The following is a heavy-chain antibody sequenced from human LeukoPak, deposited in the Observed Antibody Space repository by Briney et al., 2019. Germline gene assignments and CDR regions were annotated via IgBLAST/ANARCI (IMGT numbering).Heavy chain of an antibody. Sequence: SETLSLTCTVSGGSISSYYWSWIRQPPGKGLEWIGYIYYSGSTNYNPSLKSRVTISVDTSKNQFSLKLSSVTAADTAVYYCARGIYDSSGYYVDYWGQGTLVTVSS. D-gene: IGHD3-22*01. J-gene: IGHJ4*02. CDR2: IYYSGST. CDR3: ARGIYDSSGYYVDY. V-gene: IGHV4-59*01. CDR1: GGSISSYY.